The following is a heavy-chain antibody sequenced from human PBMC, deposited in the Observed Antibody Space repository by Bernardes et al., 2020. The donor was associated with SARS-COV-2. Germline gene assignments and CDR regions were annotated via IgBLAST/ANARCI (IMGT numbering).Heavy chain of an antibody. V-gene: IGHV6-1*01. CDR1: WDSISSDSAA. Sequence: QIPSLTIAISWDSISSDSAAWHLLRQSPSRGLEWLGRTYYRSKWYNDYAVSVKSRITINPDTSKNQFSLQLNSVTPEDTAVYYCARGRTRLDIWGQGTMVTVSS. CDR3: ARGRTRLDI. J-gene: IGHJ3*02. D-gene: IGHD4-17*01. CDR2: TYYRSKWYN.